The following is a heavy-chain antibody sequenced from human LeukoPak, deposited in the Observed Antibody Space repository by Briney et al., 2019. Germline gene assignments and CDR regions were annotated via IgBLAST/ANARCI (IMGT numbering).Heavy chain of an antibody. Sequence: ASVNVSCKASGYTFTSYDINWVRQAPGQGLEWMGWMNPNSGNTGYAQKFQGRVTMTRNTSISTAYMELSSLRSEDTAVYYCARVVYNYDSSGYYSDYWGQGTLVTVSS. CDR1: GYTFTSYD. CDR2: MNPNSGNT. V-gene: IGHV1-8*01. J-gene: IGHJ4*02. D-gene: IGHD3-22*01. CDR3: ARVVYNYDSSGYYSDY.